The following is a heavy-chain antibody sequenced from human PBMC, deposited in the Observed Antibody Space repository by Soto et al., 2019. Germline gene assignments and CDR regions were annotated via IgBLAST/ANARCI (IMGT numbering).Heavy chain of an antibody. CDR1: GGSISSGGYS. J-gene: IGHJ4*02. V-gene: IGHV4-30-2*01. CDR3: ERSSEWGYFDY. Sequence: SETLSLTCAVSGGSISSGGYSWSWIRQPPGKGLEWIGYIYHSGSTYYNPSLKSRVTISVDRSKNQFSLKLSSVTAADKAVYYCERSSEWGYFDYWCQGILVTVS. CDR2: IYHSGST. D-gene: IGHD2-15*01.